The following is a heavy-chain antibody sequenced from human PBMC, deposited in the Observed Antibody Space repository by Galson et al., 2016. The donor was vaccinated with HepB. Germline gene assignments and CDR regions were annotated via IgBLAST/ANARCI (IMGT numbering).Heavy chain of an antibody. CDR2: ISDNSLYT. CDR1: GFTFRNHQ. Sequence: SLRLSCAVSGFTFRNHQMHWIRQVPGKGLEWIAYISDNSLYTTLADSVKGRFTISRDNAENTLYLQMNSLRADDTAVYYCARDLSGPDYWGQGTLVTVSS. V-gene: IGHV3-11*06. J-gene: IGHJ4*02. CDR3: ARDLSGPDY.